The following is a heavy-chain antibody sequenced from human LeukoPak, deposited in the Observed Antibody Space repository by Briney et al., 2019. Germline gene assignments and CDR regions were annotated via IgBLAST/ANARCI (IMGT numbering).Heavy chain of an antibody. CDR3: VKDRWVDY. CDR1: GFTFSRYA. CDR2: ISTNGGST. D-gene: IGHD5-24*01. V-gene: IGHV3-64*01. J-gene: IGHJ4*02. Sequence: PGGSLRLSCAASGFTFSRYALHWVREAPGKGLEYVSSISTNGGSTYYANSVKGRFTISRDNSKNTLYLQMSSLRLEDTAVYYCVKDRWVDYWGQGVLVTVSS.